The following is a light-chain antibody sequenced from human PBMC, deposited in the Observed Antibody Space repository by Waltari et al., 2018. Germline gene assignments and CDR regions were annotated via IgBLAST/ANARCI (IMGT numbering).Light chain of an antibody. CDR3: QAWDGNTGV. CDR1: NLGNKY. V-gene: IGLV3-1*01. CDR2: QGS. Sequence: YDLTQPPSVSVSPGQTASVTCSGDNLGNKYPSWYQQKPGQSPLLGIYQGSKRPAGIPERLSGSSYGNTATLTISGTQAMDEADYYCQAWDGNTGVFGAGTWVTVL. J-gene: IGLJ1*01.